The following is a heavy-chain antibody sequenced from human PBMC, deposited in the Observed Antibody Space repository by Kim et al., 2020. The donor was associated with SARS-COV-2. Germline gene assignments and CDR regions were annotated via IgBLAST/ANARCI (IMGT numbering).Heavy chain of an antibody. D-gene: IGHD3-3*01. Sequence: ASVKVSCKASGYTFTSYGISWVRQAPGQGLEWMGWISAYNGNTNYAQKLQGRVTMTTDTSTSTAYMELRSLRSDDTAVYYCAREGGITIFGVALKYYYYMDVWGKGTPVTVSS. J-gene: IGHJ6*03. CDR1: GYTFTSYG. CDR2: ISAYNGNT. V-gene: IGHV1-18*01. CDR3: AREGGITIFGVALKYYYYMDV.